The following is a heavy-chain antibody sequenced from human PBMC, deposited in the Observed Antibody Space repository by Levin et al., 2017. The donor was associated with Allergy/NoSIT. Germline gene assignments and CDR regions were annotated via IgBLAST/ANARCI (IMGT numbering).Heavy chain of an antibody. CDR1: GFTFGRFW. D-gene: IGHD1-14*01. CDR3: ARDFDGRDY. CDR2: IKPDGSDK. J-gene: IGHJ4*02. Sequence: GGSLRLSCAASGFTFGRFWMSWVRQAPGKGLEWVANIKPDGSDKHYADSVKGRFTISRDDAKSSLYLQMNNLRAEDTAVYYCARDFDGRDYWGQGTLVTVS. V-gene: IGHV3-7*04.